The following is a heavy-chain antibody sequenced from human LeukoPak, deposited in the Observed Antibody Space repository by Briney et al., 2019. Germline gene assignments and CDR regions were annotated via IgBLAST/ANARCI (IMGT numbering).Heavy chain of an antibody. CDR1: GFTFSNAW. CDR3: TTRSALGWFDP. CDR2: IKSKTDGGTT. D-gene: IGHD6-25*01. J-gene: IGHJ5*02. Sequence: GGSLRLSCAASGFTFSNAWMSWVRQAPGKGREWVGRIKSKTDGGTTDYAAPVKGRFTISRDDSKNTLYLQMNSLKTEDTAVYYCTTRSALGWFDPWGQGTLVTVSS. V-gene: IGHV3-15*01.